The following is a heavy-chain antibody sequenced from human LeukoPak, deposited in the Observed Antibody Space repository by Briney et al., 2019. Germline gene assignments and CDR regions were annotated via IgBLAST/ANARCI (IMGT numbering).Heavy chain of an antibody. D-gene: IGHD3-16*01. J-gene: IGHJ6*02. CDR2: MNQDGSEK. CDR1: GFTFSESW. V-gene: IGHV3-7*01. Sequence: PGGSLRLSCAASGFTFSESWMSWVRQAPGKGLEWVANMNQDGSEKDYVDSVKGRFTISRDNARESLYLQMGSLRAEDTAVYYCATYTHWVAGDVWGHGTTVTVSS. CDR3: ATYTHWVAGDV.